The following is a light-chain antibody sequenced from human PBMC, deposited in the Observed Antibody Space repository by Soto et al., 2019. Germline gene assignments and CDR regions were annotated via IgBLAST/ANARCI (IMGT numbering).Light chain of an antibody. CDR2: GNN. J-gene: IGLJ2*01. CDR1: SSNIGAGYD. CDR3: QSYDSSLSGSVV. Sequence: QSVLTQPPSVSGAPGQRVTISCTGSSSNIGAGYDVHWYQQLPGTAPKLLIYGNNNRPSGVPDRFSGSKSGTSASLAITGXXXEDEADYYCQSYDSSLSGSVVFGGGTKLTVL. V-gene: IGLV1-40*01.